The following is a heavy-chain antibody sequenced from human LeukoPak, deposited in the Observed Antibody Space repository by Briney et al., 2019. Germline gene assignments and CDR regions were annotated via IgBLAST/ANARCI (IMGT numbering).Heavy chain of an antibody. CDR3: TTDQAMAPY. V-gene: IGHV3-15*01. J-gene: IGHJ4*02. CDR1: GFTFSNAW. CDR2: IKSKNDRGTT. D-gene: IGHD5-18*01. Sequence: GGSLRLSCAASGFTFSNAWMSWVRQAPGKGLEGVGRIKSKNDRGTTDYAAPVKGRFTISRDDSKNTLYLQMNSLKTEDTAVYYCTTDQAMAPYWGQGTLVTVSS.